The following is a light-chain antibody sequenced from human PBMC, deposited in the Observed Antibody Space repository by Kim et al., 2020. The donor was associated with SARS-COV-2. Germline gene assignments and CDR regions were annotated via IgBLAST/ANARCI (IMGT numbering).Light chain of an antibody. CDR2: EIS. J-gene: IGLJ1*01. CDR3: SSYAGSNTPYV. V-gene: IGLV2-8*01. CDR1: NSDVGGYNY. Sequence: QSALTQPPSASGSPGHSVTISCTGSNSDVGGYNYVSWYRHHPGKAPKLMIYEISKRPSGVPDRFSGSRSGKTAYLTVSGLQAEDEADYYCSSYAGSNTPYVFGTGTKVTVL.